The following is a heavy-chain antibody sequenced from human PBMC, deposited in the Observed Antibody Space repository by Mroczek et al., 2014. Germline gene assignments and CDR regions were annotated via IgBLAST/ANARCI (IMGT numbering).Heavy chain of an antibody. V-gene: IGHV1-18*01. CDR3: ARPNLHCSSTSCYSWADAFDI. CDR2: ISAYNGNT. Sequence: QVQLVQSGAEVKKPGASVKVSCKASGYTFTSYGISWVRQAPGQGLEWMGWISAYNGNTNYAQKLQGRVTMTTDTSTSTAYMELRSLRSDDTAVYYCARPNLHCSSTSCYSWADAFDIWGPRDNGHPSLQ. D-gene: IGHD2-2*02. J-gene: IGHJ3*02. CDR1: GYTFTSYG.